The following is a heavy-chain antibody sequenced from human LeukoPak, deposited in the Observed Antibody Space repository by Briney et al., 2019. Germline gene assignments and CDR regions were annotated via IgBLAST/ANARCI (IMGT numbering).Heavy chain of an antibody. V-gene: IGHV4-34*01. Sequence: SETLSLTCAVYGGSFSGYYWSWIRQPPGKGLEWIGEINHSGSTNYNPSLKSRVTISVDTSKNQFSLKLSSVTAADTAVYYCAREAGAVAGDFDYWGQGTLVTVSS. CDR3: AREAGAVAGDFDY. D-gene: IGHD6-19*01. CDR1: GGSFSGYY. J-gene: IGHJ4*02. CDR2: INHSGST.